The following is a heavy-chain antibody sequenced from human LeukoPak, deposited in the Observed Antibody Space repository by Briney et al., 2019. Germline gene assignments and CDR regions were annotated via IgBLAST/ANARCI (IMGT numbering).Heavy chain of an antibody. V-gene: IGHV4-59*11. J-gene: IGHJ4*02. Sequence: PSETLSLTCTVSGGSISSHYWSWIRQPPGKGLEWIGYIYYSGSTNYNPSLKSRVTISVDTSKNQFSLKLSSVTAADTAVYYCARVGRITIFGVVPNYFDYWGQGTLVTVSS. D-gene: IGHD3-3*01. CDR3: ARVGRITIFGVVPNYFDY. CDR1: GGSISSHY. CDR2: IYYSGST.